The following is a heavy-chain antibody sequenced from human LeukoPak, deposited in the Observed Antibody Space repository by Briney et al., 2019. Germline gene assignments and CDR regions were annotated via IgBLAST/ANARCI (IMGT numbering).Heavy chain of an antibody. V-gene: IGHV3-30-3*01. CDR1: GFTFSSYA. J-gene: IGHJ4*02. D-gene: IGHD6-19*01. CDR2: IAYDGSNK. CDR3: ARVRPGWYVDY. Sequence: GGSLRLSCAASGFTFSSYAMYWVRQAPGKGLEWVAGIAYDGSNKYYGDSVKGRFTISRDNSKDSMYLQMNGLTDEDTAVYYCARVRPGWYVDYWGQGTLVTVSP.